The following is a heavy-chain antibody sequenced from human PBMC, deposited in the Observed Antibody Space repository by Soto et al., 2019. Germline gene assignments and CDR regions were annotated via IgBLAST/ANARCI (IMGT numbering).Heavy chain of an antibody. V-gene: IGHV1-69*13. Sequence: SVKVSCKVSGGTFSSYAINWVRQAPGQGLEWMGGIIPIFGTANYAQKFQGRVTITADESTSTAYMELSSLRSEDTALYYCARDPGYSYGHPPHRGMDVWGQGTTVTVAS. CDR2: IIPIFGTA. CDR3: ARDPGYSYGHPPHRGMDV. CDR1: GGTFSSYA. J-gene: IGHJ6*02. D-gene: IGHD5-18*01.